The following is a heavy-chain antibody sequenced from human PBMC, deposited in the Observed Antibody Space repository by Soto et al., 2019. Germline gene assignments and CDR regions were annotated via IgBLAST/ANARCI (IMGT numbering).Heavy chain of an antibody. D-gene: IGHD2-21*02. CDR2: IIPIFGTA. J-gene: IGHJ3*02. V-gene: IGHV1-69*01. Sequence: QVQLVQSGAEVKKPGSSVKVSCKASEGTFSSYAISWVRQAPGQGLEWMGGIIPIFGTANYAQKFQGRVTITADESTSTAYMEPSSLRSEDTAVYYCARLVTVIRRGAFDIWGPGTMVTVSS. CDR3: ARLVTVIRRGAFDI. CDR1: EGTFSSYA.